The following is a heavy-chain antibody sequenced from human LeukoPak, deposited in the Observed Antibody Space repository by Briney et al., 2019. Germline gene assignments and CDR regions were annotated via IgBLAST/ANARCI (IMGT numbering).Heavy chain of an antibody. Sequence: ASVKVSCKATGFTFTNYDINWVRQATGQGLEWMGWMNPINGNTGYAQKFQGRVTITADESTSTAYMELSSLRSEDTAVYYCARDRGIAAAGTAYWGQGTLVTVSS. J-gene: IGHJ4*02. D-gene: IGHD6-13*01. V-gene: IGHV1-8*01. CDR1: GFTFTNYD. CDR2: MNPINGNT. CDR3: ARDRGIAAAGTAY.